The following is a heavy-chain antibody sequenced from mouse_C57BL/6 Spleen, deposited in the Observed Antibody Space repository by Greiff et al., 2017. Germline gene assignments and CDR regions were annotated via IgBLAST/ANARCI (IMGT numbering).Heavy chain of an antibody. J-gene: IGHJ2*01. CDR1: GYTFTSYW. D-gene: IGHD1-1*01. Sequence: QVQLQQSGAELVRPGTSVKLSCKASGYTFTSYWMHWVKQRPGQGLEWIGVIDPSDSYTNYNQKFKGKATLTVDPSSSTAYMQLSSLTSEDSAVYYCARGSSFYFDYWGQGTTLTVSS. CDR2: IDPSDSYT. V-gene: IGHV1-59*01. CDR3: ARGSSFYFDY.